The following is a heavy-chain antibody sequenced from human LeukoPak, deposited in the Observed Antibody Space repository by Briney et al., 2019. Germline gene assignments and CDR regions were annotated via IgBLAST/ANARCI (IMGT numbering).Heavy chain of an antibody. V-gene: IGHV4-34*01. Sequence: KPSETLSLTCAVYGGSFSGYYWSWIRQPPGKGLEWIGEINHSGSTNYNPSLKSRVTISLDTSKNQFSLTLSSVTAADTAVYYCARGPFKWRYCSGGSCYFDYWGQGTLVTVSS. CDR3: ARGPFKWRYCSGGSCYFDY. CDR2: INHSGST. J-gene: IGHJ4*02. D-gene: IGHD2-15*01. CDR1: GGSFSGYY.